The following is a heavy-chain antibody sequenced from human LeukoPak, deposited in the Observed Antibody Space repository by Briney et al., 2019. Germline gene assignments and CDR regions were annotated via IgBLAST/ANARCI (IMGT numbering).Heavy chain of an antibody. CDR1: GYTLTSYD. Sequence: ASVKVSCKASGYTLTSYDINWVRQATGQGLEWMGWMNPNSGNTGYAQKFQGRVTMTRNTSISTAYMELSSLRSEDTAVYYCARGRTYCSGGSCYSSWFDPWGQGTLVTVSS. J-gene: IGHJ5*02. D-gene: IGHD2-15*01. CDR3: ARGRTYCSGGSCYSSWFDP. V-gene: IGHV1-8*01. CDR2: MNPNSGNT.